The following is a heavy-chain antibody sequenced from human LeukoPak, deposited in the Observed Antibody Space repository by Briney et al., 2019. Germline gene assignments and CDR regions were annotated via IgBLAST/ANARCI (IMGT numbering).Heavy chain of an antibody. J-gene: IGHJ4*02. CDR1: GGSISSSDYY. V-gene: IGHV4-30-4*01. Sequence: SQTLSLTCTVSGGSISSSDYYWSWIRQPPGKGLEWIGYTYYSGSPYYNPSLKSRVTISVDTSKNQFSLKLSSVTAADTAVYYCARAHWSFSLMLYFDYWGQGTLVTVSS. CDR3: ARAHWSFSLMLYFDY. CDR2: TYYSGSP. D-gene: IGHD2-8*01.